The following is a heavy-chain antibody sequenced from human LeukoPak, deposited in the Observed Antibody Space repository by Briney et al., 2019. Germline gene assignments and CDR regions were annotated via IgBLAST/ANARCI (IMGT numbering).Heavy chain of an antibody. CDR1: GFTFSNSA. D-gene: IGHD3-10*01. V-gene: IGHV3-23*01. J-gene: IGHJ2*01. CDR2: ISGGGDNT. CDR3: AREGRFGELSYWYFDL. Sequence: GGSLRLSCAASGFTFSNSALSWVRQPPGKGLEWVSAISGGGDNTYYADSVKGRFTISRDDSKNTLYLQMNSLRAEDTAVYYCAREGRFGELSYWYFDLWGRGTLVTVSS.